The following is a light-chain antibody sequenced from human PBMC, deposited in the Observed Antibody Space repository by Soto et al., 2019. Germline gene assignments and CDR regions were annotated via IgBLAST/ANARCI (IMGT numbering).Light chain of an antibody. CDR3: QHSYGTPRT. CDR1: QSISTY. J-gene: IGKJ1*01. Sequence: DVQITQSPSSLSASVLYRVTITCRASQSISTYLNWYQHKPGKAPKVLIYAVSSLQSGVPSRFSGSGSGTDFTLTITSLQPEDSATYYCQHSYGTPRTFGQGTKVDTK. CDR2: AVS. V-gene: IGKV1-39*01.